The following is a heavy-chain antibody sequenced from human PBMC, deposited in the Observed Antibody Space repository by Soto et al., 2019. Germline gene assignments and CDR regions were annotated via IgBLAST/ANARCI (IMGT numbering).Heavy chain of an antibody. V-gene: IGHV1-46*01. CDR3: ARDSSKDAFDI. D-gene: IGHD2-2*01. CDR2: INPSGGST. CDR1: GYTFTSYY. Sequence: ASVKVSCKASGYTFTSYYMHWLRQAPGQGLEWMGIINPSGGSTSYAQKFQGRVTMTRDTPTSTVYMELSSLRSEDTAVYYCARDSSKDAFDIWGQGTMVTVSS. J-gene: IGHJ3*02.